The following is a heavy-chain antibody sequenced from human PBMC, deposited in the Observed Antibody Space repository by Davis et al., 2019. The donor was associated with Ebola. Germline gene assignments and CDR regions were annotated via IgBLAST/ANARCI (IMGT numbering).Heavy chain of an antibody. CDR3: AKFSFLGGMDV. V-gene: IGHV5-51*01. CDR2: IYPGDSDI. Sequence: GESLKISCQGSGYSFTNFWIAWVRQLPGKGLEWMGIIYPGDSDIRYSPSFQGQVTISADKSISTAYLHWSSLKASDTAMYYCAKFSFLGGMDVWGQGTTVIVSS. J-gene: IGHJ6*02. D-gene: IGHD3-3*01. CDR1: GYSFTNFW.